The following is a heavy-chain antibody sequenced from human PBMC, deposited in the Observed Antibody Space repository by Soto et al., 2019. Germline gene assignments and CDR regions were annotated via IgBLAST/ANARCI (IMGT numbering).Heavy chain of an antibody. V-gene: IGHV2-70*04. CDR3: ARAFYGMDV. CDR2: IDWEDTK. CDR1: GFSLSGTGMR. Sequence: SGPTLVNPTQTLTLTCTVSGFSLSGTGMRVTWIRQPPGKALEWLARIDWEDTKLYSSSLKTRLTISRDTSRNQVVLTMTSMDPADTGTYYCARAFYGMDVWGQGTTVTVSS. J-gene: IGHJ6*02.